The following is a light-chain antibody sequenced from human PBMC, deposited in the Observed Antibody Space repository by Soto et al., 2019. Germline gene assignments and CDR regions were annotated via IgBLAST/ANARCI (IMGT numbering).Light chain of an antibody. CDR2: DVS. Sequence: ETVLTQSPGTLSLSPGERATLSCRSSQSVSSNYLAWYQQKPGQAPRLLIYDVSSRATGLPDGFSGSGSGTDFTLTISRLEPEDFAMYYCQQYGSSPTFGQGTKVEIK. V-gene: IGKV3-20*01. CDR3: QQYGSSPT. CDR1: QSVSSNY. J-gene: IGKJ1*01.